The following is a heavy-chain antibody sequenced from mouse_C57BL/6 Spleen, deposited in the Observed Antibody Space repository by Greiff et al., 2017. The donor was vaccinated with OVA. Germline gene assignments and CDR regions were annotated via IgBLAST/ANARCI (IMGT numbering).Heavy chain of an antibody. J-gene: IGHJ4*01. CDR1: GFSLTSYG. D-gene: IGHD2-3*01. V-gene: IGHV2-5*01. CDR2: IWRGGST. CDR3: AKTDGYPYYYAMDY. Sequence: QVQLQQSGPGLVQPTQSLSITCTVSGFSLTSYGVHWVRQSPGKGLEWLGVIWRGGSTDYNAAFMSRLSITKDNSKSQVFFKMNSLQADDTAIYYCAKTDGYPYYYAMDYWGQGTSVTVSS.